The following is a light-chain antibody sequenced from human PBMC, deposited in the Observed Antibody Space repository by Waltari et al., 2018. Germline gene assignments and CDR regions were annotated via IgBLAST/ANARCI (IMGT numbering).Light chain of an antibody. CDR2: AAS. Sequence: GDRVTITSRASQGISSYLAWYQQKPGKAPKLLIYAASTLQSGVPSRFSGSGSGTEFTLTISSLQPEDFATYYCQELNTYPQSLTFGGGTKVEI. CDR1: QGISSY. V-gene: IGKV1-9*01. J-gene: IGKJ4*01. CDR3: QELNTYPQSLT.